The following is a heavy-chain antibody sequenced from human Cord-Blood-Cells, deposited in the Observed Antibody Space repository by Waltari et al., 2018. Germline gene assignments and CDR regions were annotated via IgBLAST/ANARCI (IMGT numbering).Heavy chain of an antibody. V-gene: IGHV1-46*01. CDR3: ARDRALYSSGWYYYYGMDV. D-gene: IGHD6-19*01. J-gene: IGHJ6*02. Sequence: QVQLVQSGAEVKKPGASVKVSCKASGYTFTSYYMHWVRPAPGQGLEWMGIINPSGGSTSYAQKFQGRVTMTRDTSTSTVYMELSSLRSEDTAVYYCARDRALYSSGWYYYYGMDVWGQGTTVTVSS. CDR2: INPSGGST. CDR1: GYTFTSYY.